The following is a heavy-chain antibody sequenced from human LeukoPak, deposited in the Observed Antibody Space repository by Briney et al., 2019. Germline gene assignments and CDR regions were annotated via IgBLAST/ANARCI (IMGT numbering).Heavy chain of an antibody. CDR1: VYSFTNYW. V-gene: IGHV5-51*01. CDR2: IFPGDSDT. Sequence: GESLRISCQVSVYSFTNYWIGWVRQVPGKGLEWMGIIFPGDSDTRYGPSFQGQVTISADKSITTAYLHWSSLKASDTAMYYCARRQSYGGTFDYWGQGTLVTVSP. D-gene: IGHD4-23*01. J-gene: IGHJ4*02. CDR3: ARRQSYGGTFDY.